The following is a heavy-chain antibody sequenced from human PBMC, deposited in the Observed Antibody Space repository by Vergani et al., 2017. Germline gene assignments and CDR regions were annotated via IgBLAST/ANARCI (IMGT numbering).Heavy chain of an antibody. J-gene: IGHJ5*02. D-gene: IGHD3-3*01. CDR2: IYYSGST. Sequence: QVQLQESGPGLVKPSETLSLTCAVSGYSISSGYYWGWIRQPPGKGLEWIGSIYYSGSTYYNPSLKSRVTISVDTSKNQFSLKLSSVTAADTAVYYCARRIYDFWSGSNWFDPWGQGTLVTVSS. V-gene: IGHV4-38-2*01. CDR1: GYSISSGYY. CDR3: ARRIYDFWSGSNWFDP.